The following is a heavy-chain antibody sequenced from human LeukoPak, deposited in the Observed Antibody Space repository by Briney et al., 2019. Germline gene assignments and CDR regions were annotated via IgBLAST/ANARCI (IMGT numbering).Heavy chain of an antibody. D-gene: IGHD3-16*01. CDR1: GYTFTSYG. J-gene: IGHJ4*02. CDR2: ISAYNGNT. V-gene: IGHV1-18*01. Sequence: RWASVKVSCKASGYTFTSYGVTWVRQAPGQGLEWMGWISAYNGNTNYAQKLQGRVTMTTDTSTSTAYMELRSLRSDDTAVYYCARGRWGSYYFDHWGQGTLVTVSS. CDR3: ARGRWGSYYFDH.